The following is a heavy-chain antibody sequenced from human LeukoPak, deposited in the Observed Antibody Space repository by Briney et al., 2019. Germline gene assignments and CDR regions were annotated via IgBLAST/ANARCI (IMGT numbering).Heavy chain of an antibody. D-gene: IGHD3-10*02. CDR1: GFVFTSYG. CDR3: ARESYVERDDY. CDR2: ISANDGKT. Sequence: GASVTVSCKASGFVFTSYGFTWVRQAPGQGLEWMGWISANDGKTHYSERHQGRVTMTTDTVTSTAYMELRSLRSDDTAVYYRARESYVERDDYWGQGTLVTVSS. J-gene: IGHJ4*02. V-gene: IGHV1-18*01.